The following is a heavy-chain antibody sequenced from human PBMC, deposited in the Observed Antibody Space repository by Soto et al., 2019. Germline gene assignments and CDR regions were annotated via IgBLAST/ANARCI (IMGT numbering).Heavy chain of an antibody. D-gene: IGHD2-2*01. CDR1: GFTFSSYG. J-gene: IGHJ3*02. V-gene: IGHV3-33*01. CDR3: ARDGSLCRSTSCSSDAFDI. Sequence: PGGSLRLSCAASGFTFSSYGMHWVRQAPGKGLEWVAVIWYDGSNKYYADSVKGRFTISRDNSKNTLYLQMNSLRAEDTAVYYCARDGSLCRSTSCSSDAFDIWGQGTIVTVSS. CDR2: IWYDGSNK.